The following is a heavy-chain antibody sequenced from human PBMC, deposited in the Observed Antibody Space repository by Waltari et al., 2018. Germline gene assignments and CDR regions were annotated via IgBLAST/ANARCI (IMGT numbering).Heavy chain of an antibody. J-gene: IGHJ4*02. CDR2: IRGSGGST. CDR1: GFTFSSYA. Sequence: EVQLVESGGGLVQPGGSLRLSCAASGFTFSSYAMSWVRQAPGKGLGGFSGIRGSGGSTYYADSVKGRFTISRDNSKKTLYLQMNSLRAEDTAVYYCAKPPFIAPVRQVDYWGQGTLVTVSS. D-gene: IGHD4-4*01. CDR3: AKPPFIAPVRQVDY. V-gene: IGHV3-23*04.